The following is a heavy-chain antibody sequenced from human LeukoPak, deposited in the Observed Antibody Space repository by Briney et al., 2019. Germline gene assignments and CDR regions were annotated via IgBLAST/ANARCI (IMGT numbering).Heavy chain of an antibody. CDR1: GFTFSSYG. D-gene: IGHD2-21*01. CDR2: IWYDGSNK. J-gene: IGHJ1*01. Sequence: PGRSLTLSCAASGFTFSSYGMHWVRHPPRKGLEWVAVIWYDGSNKYYADSVKGRFTISRDNSKKTIYLQMDSLRAEDMAVYYCARDQLPALGWSAGGGIQHWGPGTLVTVSS. V-gene: IGHV3-33*01. CDR3: ARDQLPALGWSAGGGIQH.